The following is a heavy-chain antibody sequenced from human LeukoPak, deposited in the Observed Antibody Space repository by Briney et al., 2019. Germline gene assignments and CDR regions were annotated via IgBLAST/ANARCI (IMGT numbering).Heavy chain of an antibody. J-gene: IGHJ3*02. V-gene: IGHV1-2*02. CDR3: AKAKWLAHDAFDI. D-gene: IGHD6-19*01. CDR2: INPNSGGT. CDR1: GYTFTGHY. Sequence: GASVKVSCKASGYTFTGHYMHWVRQAPGQGLEWMGWINPNSGGTNYAQKFQGRVTMTRDTSISTAYMELSRLRSDDTAVYYCAKAKWLAHDAFDIWGQGTMVTVSS.